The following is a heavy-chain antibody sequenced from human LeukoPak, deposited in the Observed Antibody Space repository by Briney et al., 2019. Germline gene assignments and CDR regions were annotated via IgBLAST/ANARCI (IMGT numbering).Heavy chain of an antibody. CDR3: AKDQDPHSYGSGSYAPFDY. V-gene: IGHV3-30-3*02. CDR1: GFTFSSYA. CDR2: ISYDGSNK. D-gene: IGHD3-10*01. J-gene: IGHJ4*02. Sequence: GGSLRLSCAASGFTFSSYAMHWVRQAPGKGLEWVAVISYDGSNKYYADSVKGRFTISRDNSKNTLYLQINSLRADDTAVYYCAKDQDPHSYGSGSYAPFDYWGQGTLVTVSS.